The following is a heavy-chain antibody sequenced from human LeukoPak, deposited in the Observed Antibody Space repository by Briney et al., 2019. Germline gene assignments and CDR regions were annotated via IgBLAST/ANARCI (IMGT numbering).Heavy chain of an antibody. Sequence: GGSLRLSCAASGFTFSSYAISWVRQAPGKGLEWVSGLSAGGDFTYYADSVKGRFTISRDNSKNTLYMEMNSLRVEDTAVYYCAKRGNTISFFDPWGQGTLVTVSS. CDR1: GFTFSSYA. D-gene: IGHD5-24*01. J-gene: IGHJ5*02. CDR3: AKRGNTISFFDP. V-gene: IGHV3-23*01. CDR2: LSAGGDFT.